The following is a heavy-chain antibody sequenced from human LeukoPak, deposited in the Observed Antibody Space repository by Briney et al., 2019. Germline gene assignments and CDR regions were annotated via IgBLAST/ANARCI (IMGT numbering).Heavy chain of an antibody. CDR2: IYYSGST. V-gene: IGHV4-59*01. Sequence: NPSETLSLTCTVSGGSISSYYWSWIRQPPGKGLEGIGYIYYSGSTNYNPSLKSRVTISVDTSKNQFSLKLSSVTAADTAVYYCARAIWSPGAFDIWGQGTMVTVSS. J-gene: IGHJ3*02. D-gene: IGHD3-3*01. CDR3: ARAIWSPGAFDI. CDR1: GGSISSYY.